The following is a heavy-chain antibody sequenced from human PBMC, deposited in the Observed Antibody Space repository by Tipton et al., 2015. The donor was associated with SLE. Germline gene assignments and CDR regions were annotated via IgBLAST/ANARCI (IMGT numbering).Heavy chain of an antibody. CDR1: GFISSSDA. D-gene: IGHD3-10*01. V-gene: IGHV3-23*01. Sequence: SLRLSCAASGFISSSDAVSWVRQAPGKGLEWVSSVSGTGGSTNYADSVKGRFTISRDNSNNTLYLEMNSLRAEDTAVYYCAKGMFRGLIMPSPFDYWGQGTLVTVSS. J-gene: IGHJ4*02. CDR2: VSGTGGST. CDR3: AKGMFRGLIMPSPFDY.